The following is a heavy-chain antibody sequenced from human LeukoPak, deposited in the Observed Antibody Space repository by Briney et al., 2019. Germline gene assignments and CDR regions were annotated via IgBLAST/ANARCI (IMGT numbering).Heavy chain of an antibody. D-gene: IGHD3-3*02. V-gene: IGHV3-33*06. J-gene: IGHJ6*03. CDR3: AKCGSSLFQFYYYYYYMDV. CDR1: GFTFSSYG. Sequence: PGGSLRLSCAASGFTFSSYGMHWVRQAPGRGLEWVAVIWYDGSNKYYADSVKGRFTISRDNSKNTLYLQMNSLRAEDTAVYYCAKCGSSLFQFYYYYYYMDVWGKGTTVTVSS. CDR2: IWYDGSNK.